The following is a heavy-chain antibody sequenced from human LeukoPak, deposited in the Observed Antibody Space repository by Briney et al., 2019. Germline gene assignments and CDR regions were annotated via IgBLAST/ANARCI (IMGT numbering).Heavy chain of an antibody. Sequence: GRSLRLSCAASGFTFSSYGMHWVRQAPGKGLEWVAVISYDGSNKYYADSVKGRFTISRDNSKNTLYLQMNSLRAEDTAVYYCAKDERYFDWLLSDYYYYYGMDVWGKGTMVTVSS. CDR1: GFTFSSYG. CDR3: AKDERYFDWLLSDYYYYYGMDV. V-gene: IGHV3-30*18. CDR2: ISYDGSNK. D-gene: IGHD3-9*01. J-gene: IGHJ6*04.